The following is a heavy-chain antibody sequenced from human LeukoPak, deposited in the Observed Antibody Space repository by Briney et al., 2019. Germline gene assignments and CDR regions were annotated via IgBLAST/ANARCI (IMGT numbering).Heavy chain of an antibody. CDR2: ISGSGDST. V-gene: IGHV3-23*01. CDR3: AKTRPLDSSSWSHGDY. CDR1: GFTFSSSA. Sequence: GGSLRLSCAASGFTFSSSAMSWVRQAPGKGLEWVSAISGSGDSTYYGDSVKGRFTISRDNSKNTLYPQMNSLRAEDTAVYYCAKTRPLDSSSWSHGDYWGQGTLVTVSS. D-gene: IGHD6-13*01. J-gene: IGHJ4*02.